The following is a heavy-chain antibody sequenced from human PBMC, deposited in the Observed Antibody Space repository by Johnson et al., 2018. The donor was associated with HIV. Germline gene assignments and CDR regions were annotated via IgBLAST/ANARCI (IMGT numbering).Heavy chain of an antibody. Sequence: QVQLVESGGGLVKPGGSLRLSCAASGFTFSDYYMSWIRQAPGKGLEWISYISGSGSTIYYTDSVKGRFTISRDNARNSLDLQMHSLRVEDTAVYYCAREGYSGTYFSAFDIWGRGTLVTVSS. CDR1: GFTFSDYY. D-gene: IGHD1-1*01. V-gene: IGHV3-11*04. CDR2: ISGSGSTI. J-gene: IGHJ3*02. CDR3: AREGYSGTYFSAFDI.